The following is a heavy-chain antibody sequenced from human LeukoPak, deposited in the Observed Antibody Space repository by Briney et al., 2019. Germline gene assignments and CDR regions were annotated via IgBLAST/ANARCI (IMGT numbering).Heavy chain of an antibody. CDR2: ISAYNGNT. CDR3: AREPTHSSSFLRIWGGPFNNFDY. CDR1: GYTFTSYG. J-gene: IGHJ4*02. V-gene: IGHV1-18*01. D-gene: IGHD6-13*01. Sequence: GASVKVSCKASGYTFTSYGISWVRQAPGQGLEWMGWISAYNGNTNYAQKLQGRVTMTTDTSTSTAYMELRSLRSDDTAVYYCAREPTHSSSFLRIWGGPFNNFDYWGQGTLVTVCS.